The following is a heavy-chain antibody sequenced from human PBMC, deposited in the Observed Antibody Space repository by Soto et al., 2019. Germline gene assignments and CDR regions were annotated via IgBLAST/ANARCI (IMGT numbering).Heavy chain of an antibody. CDR2: ISYDGSKK. V-gene: IGHV3-30-3*01. Sequence: ESGGGVVQPGRSLRLSCAASGFTFSSYAMHWVRQAPGKGLEWVAVISYDGSKKYYADSVKGRFTISRDSSKNTLYMQMNSLRAEDTAVYYCAIDGGPIAAAGKLHKYYYYGMDVWGQGTTVTVSS. CDR3: AIDGGPIAAAGKLHKYYYYGMDV. D-gene: IGHD6-13*01. J-gene: IGHJ6*02. CDR1: GFTFSSYA.